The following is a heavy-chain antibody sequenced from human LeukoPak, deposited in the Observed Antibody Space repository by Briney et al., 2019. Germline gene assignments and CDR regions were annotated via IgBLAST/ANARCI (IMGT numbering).Heavy chain of an antibody. CDR1: GFTFSSYA. V-gene: IGHV3-30*02. CDR3: AKSAGNYYDSSGSGYSYYYCMDV. CDR2: IRYDGSNK. Sequence: GGSLRLSCAASGFTFSSYAMSWVRQAPGKGLEWVAFIRYDGSNKYYADSVKGRFTISRDNSKNTLYLQMNSLRAEDTAVYYCAKSAGNYYDSSGSGYSYYYCMDVWGKGTTVTVSS. D-gene: IGHD3-22*01. J-gene: IGHJ6*03.